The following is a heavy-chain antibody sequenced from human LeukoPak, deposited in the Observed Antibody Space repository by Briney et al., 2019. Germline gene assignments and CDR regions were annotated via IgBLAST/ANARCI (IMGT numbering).Heavy chain of an antibody. CDR2: IMRDGSGQ. D-gene: IGHD3/OR15-3a*01. J-gene: IGHJ4*02. Sequence: SGGSLRLSCAASGFTFSNNWMSWVRQAPGKGLEWVANIMRDGSGQYYLDSVKGRFIISRDNAENTLYLHMNNLRAEDTAVYYCARIWRGTDTECSFDYWGQGTLVTVSS. CDR1: GFTFSNNW. V-gene: IGHV3-7*01. CDR3: ARIWRGTDTECSFDY.